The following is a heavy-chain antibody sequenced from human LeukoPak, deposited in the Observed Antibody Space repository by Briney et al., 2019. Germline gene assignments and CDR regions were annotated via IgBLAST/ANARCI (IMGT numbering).Heavy chain of an antibody. V-gene: IGHV1-69*13. J-gene: IGHJ6*03. CDR1: GGTFSSYA. D-gene: IGHD2-2*01. CDR3: ARGVLCSSTSCPDYYYMDV. Sequence: GASVKVSCKASGGTFSSYAISWVRQAPGQGLEWMGGIIPIFGTANYAQKLQGRVTITADESTSTAYMELSSLRSEDTAVYYCARGVLCSSTSCPDYYYMDVWGKGTTATVSS. CDR2: IIPIFGTA.